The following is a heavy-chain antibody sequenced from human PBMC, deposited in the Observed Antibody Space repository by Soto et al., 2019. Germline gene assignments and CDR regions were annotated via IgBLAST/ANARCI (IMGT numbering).Heavy chain of an antibody. CDR3: ARSGDYDYYYAMDV. J-gene: IGHJ6*02. D-gene: IGHD4-17*01. CDR2: IWFDGSNE. Sequence: QVQLVESGGGVVQPGTSLRLSCVASGFTFSSYGMNWVRQVPGKGPEWVAVIWFDGSNEYYGDSVKGLFTISRDNSKNXXXLQMNTLRAEDXAVYYCARSGDYDYYYAMDVWGQGTTVTFSS. V-gene: IGHV3-33*01. CDR1: GFTFSSYG.